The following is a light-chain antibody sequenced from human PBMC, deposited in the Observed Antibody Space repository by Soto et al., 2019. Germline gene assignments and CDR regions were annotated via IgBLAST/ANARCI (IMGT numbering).Light chain of an antibody. CDR1: SSDVGAYNY. J-gene: IGLJ2*01. Sequence: QSALTQPASVSGSPGQSITISCTGSSSDVGAYNYVSWYQQHPGKAPKFLIYDVSKRPSGVSNRFSGSKSGNTASLTSSGLQAEDEADYYCSSHTSSSTVIFGGGTKLTVL. CDR3: SSHTSSSTVI. V-gene: IGLV2-14*01. CDR2: DVS.